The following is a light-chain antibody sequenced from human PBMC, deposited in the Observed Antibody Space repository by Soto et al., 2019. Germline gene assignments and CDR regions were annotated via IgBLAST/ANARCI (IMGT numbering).Light chain of an antibody. Sequence: QSVLTQPASVSGSPGQSITISCTGTSSDLAIYNYVSWYQQQPGKAPKLMIYQVTNRPSGVSNRFSGSRSGNTASLSISGLQAEDEADYYCSSYTDSSTYVFGTGTKLTVL. CDR3: SSYTDSSTYV. CDR1: SSDLAIYNY. CDR2: QVT. J-gene: IGLJ1*01. V-gene: IGLV2-14*01.